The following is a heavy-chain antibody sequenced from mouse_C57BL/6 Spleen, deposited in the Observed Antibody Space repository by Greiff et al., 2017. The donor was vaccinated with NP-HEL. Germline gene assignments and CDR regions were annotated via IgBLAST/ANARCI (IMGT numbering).Heavy chain of an antibody. Sequence: VQLKPSGAELVRPGASVKLSCTASGFNIKDDYMHWVKQRPEQGLEWIGWIDPENGDTEYASKFQGKATITADTSSNTAYLQLSSLTSEDTAVYYCTPYYGNWFAYWGQGTLVTVSA. CDR3: TPYYGNWFAY. CDR1: GFNIKDDY. D-gene: IGHD2-1*01. J-gene: IGHJ3*01. V-gene: IGHV14-4*01. CDR2: IDPENGDT.